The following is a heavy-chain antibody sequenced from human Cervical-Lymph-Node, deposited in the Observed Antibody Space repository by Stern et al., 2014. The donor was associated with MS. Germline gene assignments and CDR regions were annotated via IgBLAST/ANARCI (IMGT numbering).Heavy chain of an antibody. Sequence: QVQLVQSGGDVVQPGTSLRLSCAASGFTFSSYGMHWVRQAPGKGLEWVALAWYDGSTAYYTNSVKGRFTISRDNSKNTLSLQMNSLTAEDTAVYYCARGHIPYAYNYLFDYWGQGTLVTVSS. D-gene: IGHD5-24*01. CDR3: ARGHIPYAYNYLFDY. CDR2: AWYDGSTA. J-gene: IGHJ4*02. V-gene: IGHV3-33*01. CDR1: GFTFSSYG.